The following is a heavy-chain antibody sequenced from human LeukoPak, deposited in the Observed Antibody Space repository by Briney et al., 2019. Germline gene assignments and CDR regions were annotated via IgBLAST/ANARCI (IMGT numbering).Heavy chain of an antibody. CDR3: ARDGSVAGTTFLDY. J-gene: IGHJ4*02. D-gene: IGHD6-19*01. Sequence: PGGSLRLSCAASGFTFSSYAMHWVRQAPGKGLEWVAVISYDGSNKYYADSVKGRFTISRDNSKNTLYLQMNSLRAEDTAVYYCARDGSVAGTTFLDYWGQGTLVTVSS. CDR1: GFTFSSYA. CDR2: ISYDGSNK. V-gene: IGHV3-30*04.